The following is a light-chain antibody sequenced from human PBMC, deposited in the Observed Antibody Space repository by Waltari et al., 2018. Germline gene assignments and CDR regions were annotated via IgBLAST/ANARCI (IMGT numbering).Light chain of an antibody. Sequence: QSVLTQPPSASGTPGQRVTISCSGSTSNIGSNTVKWYQQLPGTAPKLLIYTNNQRPSGVPDRFSGSKSGTSASLAISGLQSEDEADYYCAVWDDSLSGPGFGGGTKVTVL. CDR1: TSNIGSNT. V-gene: IGLV1-44*01. CDR2: TNN. CDR3: AVWDDSLSGPG. J-gene: IGLJ3*02.